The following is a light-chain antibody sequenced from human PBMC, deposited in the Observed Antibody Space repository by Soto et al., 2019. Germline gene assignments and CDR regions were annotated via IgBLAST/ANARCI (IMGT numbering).Light chain of an antibody. CDR3: QTYDTAPAWA. CDR2: AAS. CDR1: QGISNY. Sequence: DIQMTQSPSSLSASVGDRVTIACRASQGISNYLAWFQQKPGKVPKLLTFAASALQSGVPSRFSGSRSGKDFTVTIGSLQPEDVATYYCQTYDTAPAWAFGQGTRVEIK. V-gene: IGKV1-27*01. J-gene: IGKJ1*01.